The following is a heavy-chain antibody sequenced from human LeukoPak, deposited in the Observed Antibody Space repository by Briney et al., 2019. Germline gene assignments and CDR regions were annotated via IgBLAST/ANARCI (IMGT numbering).Heavy chain of an antibody. CDR1: GGSISIYY. CDR2: IYTSGST. J-gene: IGHJ3*02. CDR3: ARRGKIAAAGILDAFDI. Sequence: TSETLSLTCTVSGGSISIYYWSWIRQPARKGLEWIGRIYTSGSTNYNPSLKSRVTMSVDTSKNQFSLKLSSVTAADTAVYYCARRGKIAAAGILDAFDIWGQGTMVTVSS. D-gene: IGHD6-13*01. V-gene: IGHV4-4*07.